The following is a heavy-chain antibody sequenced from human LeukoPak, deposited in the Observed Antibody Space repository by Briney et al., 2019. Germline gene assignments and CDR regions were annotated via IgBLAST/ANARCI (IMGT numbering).Heavy chain of an antibody. CDR3: ASEIAVAGTFDY. Sequence: RPGGSLRLSCAASGFTVSSNFMSWVRQAPGKGLEWVAFIRYDGSNKYYADSVKGRFTISRDNAKNSLYLQMNSLRAEDTAVYYCASEIAVAGTFDYWGQGTLVTVSS. CDR2: IRYDGSNK. J-gene: IGHJ4*02. V-gene: IGHV3-33*08. D-gene: IGHD6-19*01. CDR1: GFTVSSNF.